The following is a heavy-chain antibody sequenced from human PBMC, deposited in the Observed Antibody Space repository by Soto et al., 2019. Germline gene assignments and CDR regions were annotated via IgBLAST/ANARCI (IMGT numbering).Heavy chain of an antibody. D-gene: IGHD3-9*01. CDR3: ARGQYYDILTGYYGPSTIYFDY. CDR2: IIPILGIA. V-gene: IGHV1-69*02. CDR1: GGTFSSYT. Sequence: GASVKVSCKASGGTFSSYTISWVRQAPGQGLEWMGRIIPILGIANYAQKFQGRVTITADKSTSTAYMELSSLRSEDTAVYYCARGQYYDILTGYYGPSTIYFDYWGQGTLVTVSS. J-gene: IGHJ4*02.